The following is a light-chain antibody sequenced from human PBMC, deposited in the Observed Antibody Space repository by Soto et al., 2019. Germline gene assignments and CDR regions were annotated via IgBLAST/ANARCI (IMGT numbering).Light chain of an antibody. CDR3: QQYQNSPRT. Sequence: EIVMTQSPATLSVSPWGRATLSCRASQSISGTLAWYQQKPGQAPRLLIYGASTRATSFPARFGGSGSGTDFTLTISRLEPADFAVYYCQQYQNSPRTFGQGTKVDIK. V-gene: IGKV3-15*01. CDR2: GAS. J-gene: IGKJ1*01. CDR1: QSISGT.